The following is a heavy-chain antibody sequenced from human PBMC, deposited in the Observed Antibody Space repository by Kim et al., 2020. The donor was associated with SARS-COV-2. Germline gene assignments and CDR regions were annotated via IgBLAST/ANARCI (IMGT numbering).Heavy chain of an antibody. D-gene: IGHD3-9*01. J-gene: IGHJ4*02. CDR2: IYYSGST. CDR3: ARRHGLGPDEY. CDR1: GGSISSYY. Sequence: SETLSLTCTVSGGSISSYYWSWIRQPPGKGLEWIGYIYYSGSTNYNPSLKSRVTISVDTSKNQFSLKLSSVTAADTAVYYCARRHGLGPDEYWGQGTPVT. V-gene: IGHV4-59*08.